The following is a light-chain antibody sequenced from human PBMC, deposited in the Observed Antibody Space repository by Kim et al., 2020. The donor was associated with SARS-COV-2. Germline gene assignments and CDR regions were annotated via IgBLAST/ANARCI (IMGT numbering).Light chain of an antibody. J-gene: IGLJ3*02. V-gene: IGLV3-1*01. CDR1: KLGDNY. Sequence: VWPRQTAPFMCSGDKLGDNYASWYQQRPRQSPVLVIYRDSRRPSRVPARFSGSNSGNTTTLNISGTQAIDEGDYYCQTWDSSTGVFGGGTQLTVL. CDR2: RDS. CDR3: QTWDSSTGV.